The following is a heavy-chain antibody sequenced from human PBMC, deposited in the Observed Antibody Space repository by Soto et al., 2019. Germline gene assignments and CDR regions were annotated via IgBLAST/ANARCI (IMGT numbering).Heavy chain of an antibody. Sequence: QVQLVQSGAEVKKPGSSVKVSCKASGGTFSNYAINWVRQAPGQGLEWMGGIIPLFGTPNYAQKFQGRVTFTAHKSTSTAYMDLRSLRSDDTAVYYCARGWETVGTTTPFAYWGQGTLVTVSS. J-gene: IGHJ4*02. CDR3: ARGWETVGTTTPFAY. V-gene: IGHV1-69*06. D-gene: IGHD1-26*01. CDR1: GGTFSNYA. CDR2: IIPLFGTP.